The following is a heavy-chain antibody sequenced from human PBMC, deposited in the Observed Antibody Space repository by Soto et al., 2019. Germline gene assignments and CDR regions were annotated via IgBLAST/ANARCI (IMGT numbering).Heavy chain of an antibody. CDR1: GVTFSSYA. CDR3: ARGSPPYYDFWSGYPPEYYYYYYGMDV. Sequence: SVKVSCKASGVTFSSYAISWVRQAPGQGLEWMGGIIPIFGTANYAQKFQGRVTITADKSTSTAYMELSSLRSEDTAVYYCARGSPPYYDFWSGYPPEYYYYYYGMDVWGQGTTVTVSS. D-gene: IGHD3-3*01. CDR2: IIPIFGTA. J-gene: IGHJ6*02. V-gene: IGHV1-69*06.